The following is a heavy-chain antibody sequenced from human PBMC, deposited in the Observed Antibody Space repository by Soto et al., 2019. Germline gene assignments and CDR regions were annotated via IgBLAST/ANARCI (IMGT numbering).Heavy chain of an antibody. CDR2: IWYDGSNK. CDR1: GFTFSSYG. J-gene: IGHJ5*02. V-gene: IGHV3-33*08. CDR3: ARSPIVLVPAAMVGWFDP. D-gene: IGHD2-2*01. Sequence: PGGSLRLSCAASGFTFSSYGMHWVRQAPGKGLEWVAVIWYDGSNKYYADSVKGRFTISRDNSKNTLYLQMNSLRAEDTAVYYCARSPIVLVPAAMVGWFDPWGQGTLVTVSS.